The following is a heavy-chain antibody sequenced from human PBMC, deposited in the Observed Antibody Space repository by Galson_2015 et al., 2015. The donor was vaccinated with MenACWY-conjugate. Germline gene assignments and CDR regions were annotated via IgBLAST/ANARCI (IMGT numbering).Heavy chain of an antibody. V-gene: IGHV5-10-1*01. CDR2: IDPTDSYT. CDR3: ARHKGTWYFED. Sequence: QSGAEVKKPGESLRISCKGSGYSFTSYYISWVRQMPGKGLEWMGRIDPTDSYTNYSPSVQGHVTISADKSVNTAYLQWSNLKASDTALYYCARHKGTWYFEDWGQGSLVTVSS. J-gene: IGHJ4*02. CDR1: GYSFTSYY. D-gene: IGHD6-13*01.